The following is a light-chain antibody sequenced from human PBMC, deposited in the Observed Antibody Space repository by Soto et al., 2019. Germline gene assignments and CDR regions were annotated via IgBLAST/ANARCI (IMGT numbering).Light chain of an antibody. Sequence: DIQMTQSPSTLSASVGFRFTITCRASQSISSWLAWYQQKKGKAPKVMIYAASSLESGVPSRFSGSGYGTQFNLTISSLQTDDFATYYCQHYNSYSEAFGQGTKVDIK. CDR1: QSISSW. CDR2: AAS. J-gene: IGKJ1*01. V-gene: IGKV1-5*01. CDR3: QHYNSYSEA.